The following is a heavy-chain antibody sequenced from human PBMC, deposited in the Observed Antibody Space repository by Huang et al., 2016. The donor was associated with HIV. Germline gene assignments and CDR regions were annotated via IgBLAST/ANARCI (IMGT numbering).Heavy chain of an antibody. CDR1: GGTFSSHT. D-gene: IGHD1-20*01. V-gene: IGHV1-69*01. J-gene: IGHJ4*02. CDR3: ARGLSGNIDS. Sequence: QVQLVQSGAELKKPGSSVKVSCKASGGTFSSHTITWVRQAPGQGFEWMGEIVPMFGTANNAQYFQGRVTITADEATATAYLELSSLKFEDTAIYYCARGLSGNIDSWGQGSLVTVSS. CDR2: IVPMFGTA.